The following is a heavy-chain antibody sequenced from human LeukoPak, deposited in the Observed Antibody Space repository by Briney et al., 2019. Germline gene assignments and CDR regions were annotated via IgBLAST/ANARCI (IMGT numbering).Heavy chain of an antibody. J-gene: IGHJ4*02. CDR1: GFAFSTYA. CDR3: AKVSGIAAAGTLGC. CDR2: ISGSGGST. D-gene: IGHD6-13*01. V-gene: IGHV3-23*01. Sequence: PGGSLRLSCAASGFAFSTYAMSWVRQAPGKGLEWVSAISGSGGSTYYADSVKGRFTISRDNSKNTLYLQMNSLRAEDTAVYYCAKVSGIAAAGTLGCWGQGTLVTVSS.